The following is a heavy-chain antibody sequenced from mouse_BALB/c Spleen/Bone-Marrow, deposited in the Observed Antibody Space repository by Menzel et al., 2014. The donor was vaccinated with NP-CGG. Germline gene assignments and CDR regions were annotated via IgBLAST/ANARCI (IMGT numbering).Heavy chain of an antibody. CDR2: ISDGGSYT. D-gene: IGHD1-1*01. V-gene: IGHV5-4*02. J-gene: IGHJ4*01. CDR1: GFTFSDYY. CDR3: ARYGSSPYAMDY. Sequence: EVKLVESGGGLVKPGGSLKLSCAASGFTFSDYYMYWVRQTPEKRLEWVATISDGGSYTYYPDSVKGRFTISRDNAKNNLYLQMGSLESEDTAMYYCARYGSSPYAMDYWGQGTSVTVSS.